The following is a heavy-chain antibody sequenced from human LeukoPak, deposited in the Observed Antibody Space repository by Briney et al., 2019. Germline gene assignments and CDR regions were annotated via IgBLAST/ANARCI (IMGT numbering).Heavy chain of an antibody. CDR2: IYYRGST. CDR1: GGSISSYY. V-gene: IGHV4-59*01. Sequence: SETLSLTCTVSGGSISSYYWSWIRQPPGKGLEWIGYIYYRGSTNYNPSLKSRVTISVDTSKNQFSLKLSSVTAADTAVYYCGGGVISIAAAGSNWFDPGGQGTLVTVSS. CDR3: GGGVISIAAAGSNWFDP. D-gene: IGHD6-13*01. J-gene: IGHJ5*02.